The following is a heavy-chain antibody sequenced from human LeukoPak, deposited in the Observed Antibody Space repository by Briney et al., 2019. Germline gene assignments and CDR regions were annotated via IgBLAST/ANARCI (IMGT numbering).Heavy chain of an antibody. CDR3: ARDPALWSGDPQFDP. Sequence: ASVKVSCKASGYTFTSYYMHWVRQAPGQGLEWMGIINPSGGSTSYAQKSQGRFTISRDNSKNTLYLQMNSLRVEDTAVYYCARDPALWSGDPQFDPWGQGTLVTVSS. CDR2: INPSGGST. J-gene: IGHJ5*02. CDR1: GYTFTSYY. V-gene: IGHV1-46*01. D-gene: IGHD3-10*01.